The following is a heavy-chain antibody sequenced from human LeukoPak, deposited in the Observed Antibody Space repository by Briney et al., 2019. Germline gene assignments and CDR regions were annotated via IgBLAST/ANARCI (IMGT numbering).Heavy chain of an antibody. CDR2: IYYSGST. Sequence: SQTLSLTCTVSGGSISSGDYYWSWTRQPPGKGLEWIGYIYYSGSTYYNPSLKSRVTISVDTSKNQFSLKLSSVTAADTAVYYCAKSGYDLTNAFDIWGQGTMVTVSS. V-gene: IGHV4-30-4*08. CDR1: GGSISSGDYY. CDR3: AKSGYDLTNAFDI. J-gene: IGHJ3*02. D-gene: IGHD5-12*01.